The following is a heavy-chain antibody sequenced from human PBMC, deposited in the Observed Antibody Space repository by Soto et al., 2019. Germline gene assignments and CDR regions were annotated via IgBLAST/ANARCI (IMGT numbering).Heavy chain of an antibody. V-gene: IGHV3-9*01. D-gene: IGHD6-19*01. J-gene: IGHJ4*02. CDR3: AKGLHSQWLVTPYFDY. CDR2: ISWNSGSI. CDR1: GFTFDDYA. Sequence: EVQLVESGGGLVQPGRSLRLSCAASGFTFDDYAMHWVRQAPGKGLEWVSGISWNSGSIGYADSVKGRFTISRDNAKNSLYLQMNSLRAEDTALYYCAKGLHSQWLVTPYFDYWGQGTLVTVSS.